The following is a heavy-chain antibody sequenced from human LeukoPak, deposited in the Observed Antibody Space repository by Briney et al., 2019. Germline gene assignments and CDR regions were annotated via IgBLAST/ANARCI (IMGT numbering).Heavy chain of an antibody. CDR2: IYPGDSDT. D-gene: IGHD4-17*01. Sequence: GESLQISCKGSGYSFTSYWIGWVRPMPGKGLEWMGTIYPGDSDTRYSPSFQGQVTISADKSISTAYLQWSSLKASDTAMYYCARRSDYGDYYMDVWGKGTTVTVSS. CDR3: ARRSDYGDYYMDV. CDR1: GYSFTSYW. J-gene: IGHJ6*03. V-gene: IGHV5-51*01.